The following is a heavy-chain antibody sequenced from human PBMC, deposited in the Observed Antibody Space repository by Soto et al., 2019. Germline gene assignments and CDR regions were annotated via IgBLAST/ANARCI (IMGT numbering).Heavy chain of an antibody. CDR2: IIPILGIA. CDR3: ARGLSTMIAWWWYFDL. D-gene: IGHD3-22*01. Sequence: QVQLVQSGAEVKKPGSSVKVSCKASGGTFSSYTISWVRQAPGQGLKWMGRIIPILGIANYAQKFQGRVTITADKSTSTAYMELSSLRSEDTAVYYCARGLSTMIAWWWYFDLWGRGTLVTVSS. CDR1: GGTFSSYT. V-gene: IGHV1-69*02. J-gene: IGHJ2*01.